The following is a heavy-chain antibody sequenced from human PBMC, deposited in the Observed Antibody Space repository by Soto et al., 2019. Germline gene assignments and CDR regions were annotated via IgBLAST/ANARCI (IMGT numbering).Heavy chain of an antibody. V-gene: IGHV1-3*01. CDR1: GYTFTSYA. CDR3: ARGVTRDYDILTGSHAAFDI. CDR2: INAGNGNT. J-gene: IGHJ3*02. Sequence: ASVKVSCKASGYTFTSYAMHWVRQAPGQRLEWMGWINAGNGNTNYAADLQGRVTMTTDTSTSTAYMELRSLRSDDTAVYYCARGVTRDYDILTGSHAAFDIWGQGTMVTVSS. D-gene: IGHD3-9*01.